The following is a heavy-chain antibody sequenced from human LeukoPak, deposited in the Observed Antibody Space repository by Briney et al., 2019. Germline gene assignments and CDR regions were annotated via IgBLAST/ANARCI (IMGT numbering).Heavy chain of an antibody. J-gene: IGHJ4*02. V-gene: IGHV1-24*01. CDR3: VFIPKAGIGGGDY. Sequence: ASVKVSCKVSGYTLTELSMHWVRQPPGKGLEWMGGFDPEDGETIYAQKFQGRVTMTEDTSTDTAYMELSSLRSDDTAVYYCVFIPKAGIGGGDYWGQGTLVTVSS. CDR2: FDPEDGET. D-gene: IGHD3-10*01. CDR1: GYTLTELS.